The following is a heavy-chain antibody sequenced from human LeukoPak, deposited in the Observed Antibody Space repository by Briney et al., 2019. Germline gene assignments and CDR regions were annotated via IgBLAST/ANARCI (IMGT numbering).Heavy chain of an antibody. J-gene: IGHJ4*02. Sequence: GASVRVSCKASGYTFTSYGISWVRQAPGQGLEWMGWISAYNGNTNYAQKLQGRVTMTTDTSTSTAYMELRSLRSDDTAVYYCARDNLRGLPHPDFDYWGQGTLVTVSS. CDR3: ARDNLRGLPHPDFDY. V-gene: IGHV1-18*01. CDR2: ISAYNGNT. D-gene: IGHD3-10*01. CDR1: GYTFTSYG.